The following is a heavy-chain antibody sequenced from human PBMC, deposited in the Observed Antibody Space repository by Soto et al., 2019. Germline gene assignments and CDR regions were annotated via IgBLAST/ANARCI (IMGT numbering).Heavy chain of an antibody. Sequence: SETLSLTCAVYGGSFSGYYWSWIRQPPGKGLEWIGEINHSGSTNYNPSLKSRVTISVDTSKNQFSLKLSSVTAADTAVYYCARRSWVAARLYYSYYMDVWGKGTTVTVSS. J-gene: IGHJ6*03. CDR1: GGSFSGYY. CDR3: ARRSWVAARLYYSYYMDV. V-gene: IGHV4-34*01. CDR2: INHSGST. D-gene: IGHD6-6*01.